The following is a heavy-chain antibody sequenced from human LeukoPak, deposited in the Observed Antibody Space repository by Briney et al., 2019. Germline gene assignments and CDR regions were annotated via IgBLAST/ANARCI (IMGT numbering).Heavy chain of an antibody. V-gene: IGHV3-21*01. CDR1: GFTFSSYS. Sequence: GGSLRLSCAASGFTFSSYSMNWVRQAPGKGLEWVSSISSSSSYIYYADSVKGRFTISRDNAKNSLYLQMNSLRAEDTAVYYCARDRGYTRTNSGGYPVFDLWGQGTLVTVSS. J-gene: IGHJ4*02. CDR2: ISSSSSYI. D-gene: IGHD2-15*01. CDR3: ARDRGYTRTNSGGYPVFDL.